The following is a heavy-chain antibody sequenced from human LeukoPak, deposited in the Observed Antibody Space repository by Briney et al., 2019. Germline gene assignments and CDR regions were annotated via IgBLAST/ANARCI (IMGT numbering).Heavy chain of an antibody. J-gene: IGHJ5*02. CDR3: AKDRDTAMVPGWFDP. CDR2: LSYDGSNK. V-gene: IGHV3-30*18. Sequence: GGSLRLSCAASGFTFSSYGMHWVRQAPGKGLEWVAVLSYDGSNKYYADSVKGRFTISRDNSKNTLYLQMNSLRAEDTAVYYCAKDRDTAMVPGWFDPWGQGTLVTVSS. CDR1: GFTFSSYG. D-gene: IGHD5-18*01.